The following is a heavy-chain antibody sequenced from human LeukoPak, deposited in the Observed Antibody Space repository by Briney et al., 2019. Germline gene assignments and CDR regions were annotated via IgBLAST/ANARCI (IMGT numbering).Heavy chain of an antibody. V-gene: IGHV1-18*01. CDR2: ISAYNVNT. CDR1: GYTFTSYG. J-gene: IGHJ4*02. CDR3: ARDQGYGDEFDY. Sequence: ASVKVSCKASGYTFTSYGISWVRQAPGQGLEWMGWISAYNVNTNDAQKLQGRVTMTTDTSTSTAYMELRSLRSDDTAVYYCARDQGYGDEFDYWGQGTLVTVSS. D-gene: IGHD4-17*01.